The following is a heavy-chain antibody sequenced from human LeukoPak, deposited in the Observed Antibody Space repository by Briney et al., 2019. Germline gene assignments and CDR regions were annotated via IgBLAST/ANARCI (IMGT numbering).Heavy chain of an antibody. Sequence: PGGSLRLSCAASGFTFSSYAMHWVRQAPGKGLEWVAVISYDGSNKYYADSVKGRFTISRDNSKNTLYLQMNSLRAEDTAVYYCAKALIGTGGYFQHWGHGALVTVSS. CDR2: ISYDGSNK. CDR1: GFTFSSYA. CDR3: AKALIGTGGYFQH. V-gene: IGHV3-30-3*01. J-gene: IGHJ1*01. D-gene: IGHD1-1*01.